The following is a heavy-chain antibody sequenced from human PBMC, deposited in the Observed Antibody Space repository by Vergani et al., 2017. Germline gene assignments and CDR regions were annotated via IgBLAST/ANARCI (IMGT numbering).Heavy chain of an antibody. D-gene: IGHD3-3*01. CDR1: GGSISSGDYY. V-gene: IGHV4-30-4*08. CDR2: IYYSGST. Sequence: QVQLQESGPGLVKPSQTLSLTCTVSGGSISSGDYYWSWIRQPPGKGLEWIGYIYYSGSTYYNPSLKSRVTISVDTSKNQFSLKLSSVTAADTAVYSCARVSPKFWSGYYTDYYYYMDVGGKGTTVTVSS. CDR3: ARVSPKFWSGYYTDYYYYMDV. J-gene: IGHJ6*03.